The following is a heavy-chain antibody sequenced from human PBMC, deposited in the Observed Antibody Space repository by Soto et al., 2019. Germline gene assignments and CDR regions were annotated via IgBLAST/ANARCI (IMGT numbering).Heavy chain of an antibody. CDR1: GFTFGDYA. V-gene: IGHV3-49*04. CDR3: IRGTRPNGIVF. CDR2: IRSKAYGGTT. J-gene: IGHJ6*02. D-gene: IGHD2-15*01. Sequence: GGSLRLSCTGSGFTFGDYAMSWVRRAPGKGLEWVGFIRSKAYGGTTEWAASVRGRFTFSRDDSKRIAYLQMNSLKPEDTGVYCFIRGTRPNGIVFWRQGAMVTVS.